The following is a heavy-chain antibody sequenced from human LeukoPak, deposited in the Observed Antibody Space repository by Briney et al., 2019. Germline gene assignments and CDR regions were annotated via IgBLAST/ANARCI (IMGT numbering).Heavy chain of an antibody. CDR2: ISFDGSTD. V-gene: IGHV3-30*03. Sequence: GGSLRLSCVASGFLFSSYSVHWVRQAPGKGLEWVAVISFDGSTDYYSDSVKGRFTISRDNSKNTLYLQMSGLRLEDTALYYCATWYDSAPLWGQGTLVTVSS. CDR1: GFLFSSYS. D-gene: IGHD6-19*01. CDR3: ATWYDSAPL. J-gene: IGHJ4*02.